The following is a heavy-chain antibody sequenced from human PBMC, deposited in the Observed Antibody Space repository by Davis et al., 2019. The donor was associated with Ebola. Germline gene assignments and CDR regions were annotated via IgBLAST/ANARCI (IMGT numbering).Heavy chain of an antibody. CDR2: IYYSGST. V-gene: IGHV4-39*01. CDR3: ARLRAMYYDVLTGYYRSPYYFDF. CDR1: GGSISSSSYY. D-gene: IGHD3-9*01. J-gene: IGHJ4*02. Sequence: SETLSLTCTVSGGSISSSSYYWAWIRQPPGKGLEWIGSIYYSGSTYYTPSLKSQVTISVDTSKNQFSLKLSSVTAADTAVYYCARLRAMYYDVLTGYYRSPYYFDFWGQGTRVTVST.